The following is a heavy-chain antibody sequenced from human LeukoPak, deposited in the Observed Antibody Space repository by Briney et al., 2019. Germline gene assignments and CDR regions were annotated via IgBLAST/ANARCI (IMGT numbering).Heavy chain of an antibody. V-gene: IGHV3-23*01. D-gene: IGHD2-15*01. CDR1: GFYFANYA. Sequence: GGSLRLSCAASGFYFANYAMSWVRQAPGKGLEWVSATVGGGSPNTYHADSVKGRFTISRDNSKNTLFLQMNSLIAEDTAIYYCTKAPIVSCSGAFCYPFDSWGQGTLVTVSS. CDR2: TVGGGSPNT. J-gene: IGHJ4*02. CDR3: TKAPIVSCSGAFCYPFDS.